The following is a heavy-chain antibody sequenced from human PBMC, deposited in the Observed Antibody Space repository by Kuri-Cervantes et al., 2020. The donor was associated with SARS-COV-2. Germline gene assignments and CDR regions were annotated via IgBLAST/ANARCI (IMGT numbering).Heavy chain of an antibody. CDR2: XNPXXXST. CDR3: AXXHGYXXYYFDY. J-gene: IGHJ4*02. V-gene: IGHV1-46*01. CDR1: GXXXPSYY. D-gene: IGHD5-24*01. Sequence: ASVKVXXXASGXXXPSYYXHWVRXAPXXGLXWMGXXNPXXXSTSXAQXXXGXXXMTRDTXXXXXYMXXXXLRSEDTAXXXCAXXHGYXXYYFDYWGQGTLVTVSS.